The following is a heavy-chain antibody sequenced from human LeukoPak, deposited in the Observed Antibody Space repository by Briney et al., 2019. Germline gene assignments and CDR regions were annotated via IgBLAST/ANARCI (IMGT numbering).Heavy chain of an antibody. CDR2: IIPILGIA. V-gene: IGHV1-69*04. J-gene: IGHJ6*02. Sequence: ASVEVSCKASGGTFSSYAISWVRQAPGQGLEWMGRIIPILGIANYAQKFQGRVTITADKSTSTAYMELSSLRSEDTAVYYCASGRLDYGDPLYYYGMDVWGQGTTVTVSS. CDR3: ASGRLDYGDPLYYYGMDV. D-gene: IGHD4-17*01. CDR1: GGTFSSYA.